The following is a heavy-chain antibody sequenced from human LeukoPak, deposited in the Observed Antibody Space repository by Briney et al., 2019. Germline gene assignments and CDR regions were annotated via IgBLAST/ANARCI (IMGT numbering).Heavy chain of an antibody. CDR3: AKDLDGDSNY. CDR2: ISYDGSNK. J-gene: IGHJ4*02. V-gene: IGHV3-30*18. Sequence: PGRSLRLSCAASGFTFSSYGMHWVRQARGEGLEGVAVISYDGSNKYCADSVKGRFTISRDNSKNTLYLQMNSLRAEDTAVYYCAKDLDGDSNYWGQGTLVTVSS. CDR1: GFTFSSYG. D-gene: IGHD2-21*01.